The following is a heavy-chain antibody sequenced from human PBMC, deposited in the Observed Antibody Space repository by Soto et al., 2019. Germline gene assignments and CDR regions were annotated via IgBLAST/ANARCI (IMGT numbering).Heavy chain of an antibody. CDR2: IYYSGST. J-gene: IGHJ3*02. CDR1: GCSISSSSYY. Sequence: PSETLSLTCTVSGCSISSSSYYWGWIRQPPRKGQERIGSIYYSGSTYYNPSRKSRVTISVDTSKNQSSLKLSSVTAADTDVYYCARHRVSIAVASYDIWGQGTMVTVSS. V-gene: IGHV4-39*01. D-gene: IGHD6-19*01. CDR3: ARHRVSIAVASYDI.